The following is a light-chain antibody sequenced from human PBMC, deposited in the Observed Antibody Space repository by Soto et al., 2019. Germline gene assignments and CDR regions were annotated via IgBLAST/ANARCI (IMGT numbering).Light chain of an antibody. CDR2: AAS. CDR3: QQLNSYPIT. J-gene: IGKJ5*01. Sequence: DIQLTQSPSFLSASVGDRVTITCRASQGISSYLAWYQQKPGKAPKLLIYAASTLQSGVPSRFSGSGSGTVFTLTSSSLQPEDVATYCCQQLNSYPITFGQGTRLEIK. V-gene: IGKV1-9*01. CDR1: QGISSY.